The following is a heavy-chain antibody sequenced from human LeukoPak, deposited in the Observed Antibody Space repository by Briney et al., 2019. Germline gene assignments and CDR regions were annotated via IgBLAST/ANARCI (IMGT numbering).Heavy chain of an antibody. Sequence: PSETLSLTCIISRGSINSGDYYWSWIRQPPGKGLEWIGYIYYNGDTFYNPSLKSRVFISVDTSRNRFSLKMSSVTAADTAVYFCAGKLGEDALDIWGQGTMVTVSS. CDR2: IYYNGDT. CDR3: AGKLGEDALDI. V-gene: IGHV4-30-4*08. CDR1: RGSINSGDYY. D-gene: IGHD7-27*01. J-gene: IGHJ3*02.